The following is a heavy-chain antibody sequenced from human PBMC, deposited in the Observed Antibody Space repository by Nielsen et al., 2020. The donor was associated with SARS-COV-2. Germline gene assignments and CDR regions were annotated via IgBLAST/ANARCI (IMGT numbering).Heavy chain of an antibody. D-gene: IGHD6-19*01. Sequence: ASLKVSCNTSGYTFTSFPIHWLRQAPGQSLEWMGWINAGNGNTKYSQKFQGRVTMTTDTSANTAYMELSSLSSEDTAVYYCARITPSSGWDYWGQGTLVTVSS. V-gene: IGHV1-3*01. J-gene: IGHJ4*02. CDR1: GYTFTSFP. CDR3: ARITPSSGWDY. CDR2: INAGNGNT.